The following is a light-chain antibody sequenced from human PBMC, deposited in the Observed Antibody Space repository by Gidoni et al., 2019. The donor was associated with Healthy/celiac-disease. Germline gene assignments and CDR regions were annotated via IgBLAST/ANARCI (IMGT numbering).Light chain of an antibody. CDR1: QGISSY. Sequence: DTQMTQSPPSPSASVGDRVTITCRASQGISSYLNWYQQKPGKAPKLLIYAASSLQCGVPSRFSGSGSGTDFTLNISSLQPEDFATYYCKQSYSTPLTFGGGTKVEIK. V-gene: IGKV1-39*01. CDR3: KQSYSTPLT. CDR2: AAS. J-gene: IGKJ4*01.